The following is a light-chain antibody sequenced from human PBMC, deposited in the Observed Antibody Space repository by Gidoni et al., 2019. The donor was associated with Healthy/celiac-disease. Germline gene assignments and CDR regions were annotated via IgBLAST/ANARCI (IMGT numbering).Light chain of an antibody. CDR2: LGS. V-gene: IGKV2-28*01. Sequence: DIVMTQSPLSLPVTPGEPAYISCRSSQSLLHSNGYNYLDWYLQKPGQSPQLLIYLGSNRASGVPDRFSGSGSGTDFTLKISRVEAEDVGVYYCRQALQTPFTFGPGTKVDIK. CDR3: RQALQTPFT. CDR1: QSLLHSNGYNY. J-gene: IGKJ3*01.